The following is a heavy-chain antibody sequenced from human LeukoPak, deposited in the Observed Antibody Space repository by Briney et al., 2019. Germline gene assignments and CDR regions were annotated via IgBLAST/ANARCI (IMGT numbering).Heavy chain of an antibody. CDR3: ARGATVTTTXYYYYGMDV. CDR2: IYPGDSDT. CDR1: GYSFTSYW. Sequence: GESLKISCKGSGYSFTSYWIGWVRQMPGKGLEWMGIIYPGDSDTRYSPSFQGQVTISADKSISTAYLQWSSLKASDTAMYYCARGATVTTTXYYYYGMDVWXQGTTVTVS. D-gene: IGHD4-17*01. J-gene: IGHJ6*02. V-gene: IGHV5-51*01.